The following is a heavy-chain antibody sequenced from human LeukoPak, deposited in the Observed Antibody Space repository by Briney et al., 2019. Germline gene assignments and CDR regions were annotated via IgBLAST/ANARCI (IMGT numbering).Heavy chain of an antibody. V-gene: IGHV3-30-3*01. CDR2: ISYDGSNK. CDR1: GFTFSSYA. J-gene: IGHJ4*02. CDR3: ARPPGYYHNLVDY. Sequence: GGSLRPSCAASGFTFSSYAMHWVRQAPGKGLEWVAVISYDGSNKYYADSVKGRFTISRDNSKNTLYLQMNSLRAEDTAVYYCARPPGYYHNLVDYWGQGTLVTVSS. D-gene: IGHD3-22*01.